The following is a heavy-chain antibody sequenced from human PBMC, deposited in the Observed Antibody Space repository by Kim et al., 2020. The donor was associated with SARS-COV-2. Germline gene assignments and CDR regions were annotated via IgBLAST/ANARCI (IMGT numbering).Heavy chain of an antibody. Sequence: ASVKVSCKASGYTFTSYDINWVRQATGQGLEWMGWMNPNSGNTGYAQKFQGRVTMTRNTSISTAYMELSSLRSEDTAVYYCARPLQPSYYYGSGSYLIYYYFGMDVWGQGTTVTVS. CDR1: GYTFTSYD. V-gene: IGHV1-8*01. J-gene: IGHJ6*02. CDR2: MNPNSGNT. D-gene: IGHD3-10*01. CDR3: ARPLQPSYYYGSGSYLIYYYFGMDV.